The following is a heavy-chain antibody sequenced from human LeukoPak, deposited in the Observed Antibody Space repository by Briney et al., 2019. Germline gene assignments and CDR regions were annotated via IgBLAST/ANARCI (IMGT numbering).Heavy chain of an antibody. J-gene: IGHJ4*02. D-gene: IGHD6-13*01. CDR1: GFTFSSYS. V-gene: IGHV3-21*01. Sequence: GGSLRLSCAASGFTFSSYSMNWVRQAPGKGLEWVSSISSSSSYIYYADSVKGRFTISRDNAKNSLYLQMNSLRAEDTAVYYCARDRLAAAGTRIDYWGQGTLVTVSS. CDR3: ARDRLAAAGTRIDY. CDR2: ISSSSSYI.